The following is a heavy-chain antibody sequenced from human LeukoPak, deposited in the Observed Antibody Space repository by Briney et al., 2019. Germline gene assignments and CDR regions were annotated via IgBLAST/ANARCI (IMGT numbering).Heavy chain of an antibody. CDR2: ISGSGGST. D-gene: IGHD2-2*01. Sequence: PGRSLRLSCAASGFTFSSYAMHWVRQAPGKGLEWVSAISGSGGSTYYADSVKGRFTISRDNSKNTLYLQMNSLRAEDTAVYYCAKPARRYCSSTSCYYYYYMDVWGKGTTVTVSS. CDR3: AKPARRYCSSTSCYYYYYMDV. V-gene: IGHV3-23*01. CDR1: GFTFSSYA. J-gene: IGHJ6*03.